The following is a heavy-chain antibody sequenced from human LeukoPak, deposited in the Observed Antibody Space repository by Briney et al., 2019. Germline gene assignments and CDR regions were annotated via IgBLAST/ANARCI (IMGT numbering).Heavy chain of an antibody. CDR3: ARVRGYYYDY. Sequence: GGSLRLSCAASGFTFSSYAKHWVRQAPGKGLEYVSAISSNGGSTYYANSVKGRFTISRDNSKNTLYLQMGSLRAEDMAVYYCARVRGYYYDYWGQGTLVTVSS. CDR2: ISSNGGST. CDR1: GFTFSSYA. J-gene: IGHJ4*02. V-gene: IGHV3-64*01.